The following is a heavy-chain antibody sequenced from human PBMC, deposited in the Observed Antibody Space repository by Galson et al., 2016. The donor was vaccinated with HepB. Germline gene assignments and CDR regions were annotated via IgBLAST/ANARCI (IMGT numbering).Heavy chain of an antibody. Sequence: SLRLSCAASGFTFRSCAMSWVRQAPGKGLEWVSGCSGSGVDTLYADSVKGRFTISRDNSKNTLYRQMNSLRVENTAVYYCAKDRYTVTTLFDFWGQGTLVTVSS. CDR3: AKDRYTVTTLFDF. V-gene: IGHV3-23*01. CDR1: GFTFRSCA. CDR2: CSGSGVDT. J-gene: IGHJ4*02. D-gene: IGHD4-17*01.